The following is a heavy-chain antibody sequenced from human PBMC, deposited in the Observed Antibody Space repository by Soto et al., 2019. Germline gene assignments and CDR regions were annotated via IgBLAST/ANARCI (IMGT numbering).Heavy chain of an antibody. D-gene: IGHD3-9*01. Sequence: GGSLRLSCEASGFSFSDHGMSWVRQAPGKGLEWVSVTSGSGGTTYYVDSVKGRFTISRDNSKNTLYLQMNSLRVEDTAVYYCAKTSKTTILTVYDGWGQGTTVTVSS. CDR2: TSGSGGTT. CDR1: GFSFSDHG. V-gene: IGHV3-23*01. CDR3: AKTSKTTILTVYDG. J-gene: IGHJ6*02.